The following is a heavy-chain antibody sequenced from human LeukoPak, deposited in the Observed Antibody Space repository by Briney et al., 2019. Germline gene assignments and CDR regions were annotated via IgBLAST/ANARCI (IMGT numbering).Heavy chain of an antibody. CDR1: GFTFYDYA. V-gene: IGHV3-9*01. Sequence: GGSLRLSSAASGFTFYDYAMHWVRQAPGKGLEWVSGISWNSGSIGYAGSVKGRFTISRDNAKNSLYLQMNSLRAEDTALYYCAKDIGSSGSYYSDAFDIWGQGTMVTVSS. J-gene: IGHJ3*02. CDR2: ISWNSGSI. CDR3: AKDIGSSGSYYSDAFDI. D-gene: IGHD3-10*01.